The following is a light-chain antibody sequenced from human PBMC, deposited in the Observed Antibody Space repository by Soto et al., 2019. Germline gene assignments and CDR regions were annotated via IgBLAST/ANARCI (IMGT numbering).Light chain of an antibody. Sequence: EIVMTQSPATLSMSPGERATLSCRASQSVSTNLAWYQQKPGQAPRLLIYHASSRVTGIPVRFSGSGSGTEFTLTIRSLQSEDFAVYYCQQYNNWPPITFGQGTRLEIK. J-gene: IGKJ5*01. V-gene: IGKV3-15*01. CDR3: QQYNNWPPIT. CDR1: QSVSTN. CDR2: HAS.